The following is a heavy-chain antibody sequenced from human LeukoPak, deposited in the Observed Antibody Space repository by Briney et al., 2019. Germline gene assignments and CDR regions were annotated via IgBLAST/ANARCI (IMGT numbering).Heavy chain of an antibody. Sequence: SETLSLTCTVSGGFISTYYWSWIRQPPGKGLEWIGYIYYSGSTNYNPSLKSRVTISVDTSKNQLSLKLSSVTAADTAVYYCARDVVRGVIGAFNIWGLGTMVTVSS. CDR1: GGFISTYY. D-gene: IGHD3-10*01. J-gene: IGHJ3*02. CDR3: ARDVVRGVIGAFNI. V-gene: IGHV4-59*01. CDR2: IYYSGST.